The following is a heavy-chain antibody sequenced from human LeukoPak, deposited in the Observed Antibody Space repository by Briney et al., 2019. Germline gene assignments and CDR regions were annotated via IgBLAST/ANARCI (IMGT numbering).Heavy chain of an antibody. Sequence: GGSLRLSCAASGFTFSSYDMHWVRQAPGKGLEWVAVISYDGSNKYYADSVKGRFTISRDNSKNTLYLQMNGLRAEDTAVYYCAKDKEWLTSDGVKDYWGQGTLVTVSS. CDR1: GFTFSSYD. D-gene: IGHD6-19*01. CDR3: AKDKEWLTSDGVKDY. CDR2: ISYDGSNK. J-gene: IGHJ4*02. V-gene: IGHV3-30*18.